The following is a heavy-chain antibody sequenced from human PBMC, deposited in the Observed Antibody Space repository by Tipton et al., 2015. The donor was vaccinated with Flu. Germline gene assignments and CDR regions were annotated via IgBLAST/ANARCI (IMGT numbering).Heavy chain of an antibody. CDR2: IIPIFGTA. J-gene: IGHJ6*02. V-gene: IGHV1-69*01. Sequence: QLVQSGAEVKKPGSSVKVSCKASGGTFSSYAISWVRQAPGQGLEWMGGIIPIFGTANYAQKFQGRVTITADESTSTAYMELSSLRSEDLAVFYGERDRVASSGFEGRGYYYYGMDVWGQGTTVTVSS. CDR1: GGTFSSYA. CDR3: ERDRVASSGFEGRGYYYYGMDV. D-gene: IGHD6-13*01.